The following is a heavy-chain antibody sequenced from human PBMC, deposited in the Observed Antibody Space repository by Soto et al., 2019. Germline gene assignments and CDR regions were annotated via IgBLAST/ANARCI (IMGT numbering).Heavy chain of an antibody. Sequence: QVQLVQSGAEVKKPGASVKVSCKASGYTFTTYALHWVRQAPGQRPEWMGWINPASGHTKYSKKFQDRVTITRDTSARAGYLELSSLRSEDTAVYYCGRSVVSATGELLYNAMDVWGQGTTVTVSS. CDR3: GRSVVSATGELLYNAMDV. V-gene: IGHV1-3*01. D-gene: IGHD1-26*01. CDR1: GYTFTTYA. J-gene: IGHJ6*02. CDR2: INPASGHT.